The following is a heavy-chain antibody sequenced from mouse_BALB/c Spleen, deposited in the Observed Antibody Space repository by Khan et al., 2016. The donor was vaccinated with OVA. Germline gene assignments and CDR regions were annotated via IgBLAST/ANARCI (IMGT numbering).Heavy chain of an antibody. J-gene: IGHJ2*01. CDR3: SRQPGYCCSKSYFDY. Sequence: EVELVESGGDSVKPGGSLKLSCAASGFTFSSYGMSWVRRTPDKRLEWVATISSGGSYTYYPDSVKGRFTISRANAKNTLYLQMSSLKSEDTAMYYCSRQPGYCCSKSYFDYWGQGTTLTVSS. CDR2: ISSGGSYT. CDR1: GFTFSSYG. D-gene: IGHD1-1*01. V-gene: IGHV5-6*01.